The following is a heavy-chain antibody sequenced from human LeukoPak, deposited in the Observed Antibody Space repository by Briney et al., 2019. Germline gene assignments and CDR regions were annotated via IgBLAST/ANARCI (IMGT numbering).Heavy chain of an antibody. D-gene: IGHD5/OR15-5a*01. CDR2: IGASGGTT. J-gene: IGHJ4*02. CDR1: EFISSNYV. Sequence: PAGSLRLSCPASEFISSNYVMSCLSQAPGPGLDWPPGIGASGGTTYYADSVKGRFTISRDNSNNTLYLQMNSLRAEDTAVYYCAQHMSRPSHPFDYWGQGALVTVSS. CDR3: AQHMSRPSHPFDY. V-gene: IGHV3-23*01.